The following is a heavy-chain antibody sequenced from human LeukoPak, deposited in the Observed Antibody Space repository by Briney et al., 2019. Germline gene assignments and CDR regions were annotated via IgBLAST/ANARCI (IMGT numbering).Heavy chain of an antibody. CDR2: IYWDDEK. J-gene: IGHJ4*02. CDR1: GFPLTTNEVA. CDR3: AHTRWTRGYFYY. Sequence: SGPTLVKPTQTPTLTCTFSGFPLTTNEVAVGWIREPPGKALGWLALIYWDDEKLYGPSLKDRHTINKDPSQNLVVLTMTNMDLFDTGTYYCAHTRWTRGYFYYWGEGTLVTVSS. D-gene: IGHD5-24*01. V-gene: IGHV2-5*05.